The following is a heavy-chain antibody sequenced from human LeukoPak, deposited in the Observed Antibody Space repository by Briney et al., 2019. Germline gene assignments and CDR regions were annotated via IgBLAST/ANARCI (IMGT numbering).Heavy chain of an antibody. CDR2: ITNSGSTI. CDR1: GFSFSDYY. CDR3: ARDRDCGTTTCSVDY. Sequence: GGSLRLSCAASGFSFSDYYMSWVRQAPGKGLEWISYITNSGSTIYYAESVKGRFTISMDDAKNSLYLQMNNLRAEDTAVYYCARDRDCGTTTCSVDYWGQGTLVTVSS. D-gene: IGHD2-2*01. J-gene: IGHJ4*02. V-gene: IGHV3-11*01.